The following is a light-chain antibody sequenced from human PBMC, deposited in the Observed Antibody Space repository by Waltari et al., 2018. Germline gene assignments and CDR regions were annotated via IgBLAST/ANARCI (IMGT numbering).Light chain of an antibody. Sequence: DIAMTQSPDSLAVSLGERATINCKSSRSVFYTDNNKNYLTWYQKKPGQPPELLISWASTRESGVPDRFIGSGSSTDFTLTISSLQAEDVAVYYCHQHYTTPWTFGQGTLVEL. CDR1: RSVFYTDNNKNY. J-gene: IGKJ1*01. V-gene: IGKV4-1*01. CDR3: HQHYTTPWT. CDR2: WAS.